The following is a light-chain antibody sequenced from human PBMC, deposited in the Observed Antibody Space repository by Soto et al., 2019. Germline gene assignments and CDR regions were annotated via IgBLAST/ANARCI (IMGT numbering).Light chain of an antibody. Sequence: DIQMTQSPSTLSASVGDRVTITCRASQSISIWLAWYQQKPGKAPKLLIYAASTLQSGVPSRFSGSGSGTDFTLTISSLQPEDFATYYCQQVNGYPRDITFGGGTKVDIK. V-gene: IGKV1-5*01. CDR2: AAS. J-gene: IGKJ4*01. CDR3: QQVNGYPRDIT. CDR1: QSISIW.